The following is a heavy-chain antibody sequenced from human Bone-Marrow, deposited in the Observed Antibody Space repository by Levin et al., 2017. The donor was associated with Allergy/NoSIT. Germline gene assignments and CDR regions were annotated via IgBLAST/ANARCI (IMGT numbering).Heavy chain of an antibody. Sequence: GESLKISCAASGFSFNDHSMNWVRQAPGKGLEWVGRTRNKANIYTTEYAAPVKGRFTISRDDSRSSLFLQMNSLQTEDTAVYYCAREGDSSAYYIDFDYWGQGTLVTVSS. V-gene: IGHV3-72*01. CDR1: GFSFNDHS. D-gene: IGHD6-19*01. CDR3: AREGDSSAYYIDFDY. CDR2: TRNKANIYTT. J-gene: IGHJ4*02.